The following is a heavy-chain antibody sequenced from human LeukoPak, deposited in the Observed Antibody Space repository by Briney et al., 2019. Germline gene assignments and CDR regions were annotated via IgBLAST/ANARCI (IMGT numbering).Heavy chain of an antibody. J-gene: IGHJ4*02. D-gene: IGHD1-26*01. CDR2: IIPIFGTA. CDR1: GGTFSSYA. CDR3: ARDHSGSYYVHYFDY. Sequence: ASVKVSCKASGGTFSSYAISWVRQAPGQGLEWMGGIIPIFGTANYAQKFQGRVTITADESTSTAYMELSSLRSEDAAVYYCARDHSGSYYVHYFDYWGQGTLVTVSS. V-gene: IGHV1-69*01.